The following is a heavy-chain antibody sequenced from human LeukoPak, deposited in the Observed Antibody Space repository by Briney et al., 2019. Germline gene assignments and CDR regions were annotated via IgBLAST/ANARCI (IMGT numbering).Heavy chain of an antibody. V-gene: IGHV1-69*04. CDR1: GYTFTSYG. Sequence: GASVTVSCKASGYTFTSYGISWVRQAPGQGLEWMGRIIPILGIANYAQKFQGRVTITADKSTSTAYMELSSLRSEDTAVYYCARTRHYYDSSGYYADYWGQGTLVTVSS. CDR2: IIPILGIA. D-gene: IGHD3-22*01. CDR3: ARTRHYYDSSGYYADY. J-gene: IGHJ4*02.